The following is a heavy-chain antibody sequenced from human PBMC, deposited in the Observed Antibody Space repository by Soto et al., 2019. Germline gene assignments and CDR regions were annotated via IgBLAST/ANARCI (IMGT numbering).Heavy chain of an antibody. Sequence: QVRLVESGGGVVQPGRSLRLSCAASGFTFNNYGMHWVRQAPGKGLEWVSLISYDGVDEYYADSVKGRFTISRDNSXXTLYLQLNSLRAEDTAVYYCAKDSGLRYFDCMFAFWGQGTLVTVSS. CDR3: AKDSGLRYFDCMFAF. J-gene: IGHJ4*02. CDR2: ISYDGVDE. D-gene: IGHD3-9*01. V-gene: IGHV3-30*18. CDR1: GFTFNNYG.